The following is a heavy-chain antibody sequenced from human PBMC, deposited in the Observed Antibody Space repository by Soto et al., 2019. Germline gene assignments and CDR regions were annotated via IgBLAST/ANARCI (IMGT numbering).Heavy chain of an antibody. CDR1: GFTFSSYI. CDR2: ISRTSGTI. D-gene: IGHD4-17*01. J-gene: IGHJ2*01. CDR3: ARPYGDFPYWYFDL. V-gene: IGHV3-48*01. Sequence: GGSLRLSCAASGFTFSSYIMNWVRQAPGKGLEWVSYISRTSGTIYYADSVKGRFTISRDNAKHSLNLQMNSLRAEDTAVYYCARPYGDFPYWYFDLWGRGTLVTVSS.